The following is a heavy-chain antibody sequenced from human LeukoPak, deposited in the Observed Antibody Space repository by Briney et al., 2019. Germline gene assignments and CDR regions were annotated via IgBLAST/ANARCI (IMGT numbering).Heavy chain of an antibody. D-gene: IGHD6-13*01. CDR1: GDSISGYY. V-gene: IGHV4-59*08. CDR2: IYYSGST. CDR3: ARRGYASSWSFDY. J-gene: IGHJ4*02. Sequence: PSETQSLPCTLSGDSISGYYWIWVPQPPGEGLEWIGYIYYSGSTKYNPSLKSRVTISVDTSKNQFSLKLSSVTAADTAVYYCARRGYASSWSFDYWGQGTLVTVSS.